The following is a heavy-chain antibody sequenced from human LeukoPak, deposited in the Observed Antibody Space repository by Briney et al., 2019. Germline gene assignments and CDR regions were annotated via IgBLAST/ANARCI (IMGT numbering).Heavy chain of an antibody. CDR2: INSDGSST. Sequence: GGSLRLSCVASGFTFSNYWMNWVRQAPGKGLVWVSRINSDGSSTTYADSVPGRFTISRDNAKNTMYLQMNSLIAEDTAVYYCARGVHGAGSRPYNWFDPWGQGTLVSVSS. V-gene: IGHV3-74*01. J-gene: IGHJ5*02. CDR3: ARGVHGAGSRPYNWFDP. CDR1: GFTFSNYW. D-gene: IGHD3-10*01.